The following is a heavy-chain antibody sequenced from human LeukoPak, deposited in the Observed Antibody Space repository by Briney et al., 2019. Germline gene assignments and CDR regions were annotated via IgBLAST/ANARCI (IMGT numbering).Heavy chain of an antibody. J-gene: IGHJ4*02. V-gene: IGHV1-18*01. Sequence: ASVKVSCKASGYTFTSYDFNWVRQATGQRPEWMGWMSAYNGNTNYAQKLQGRVTMTTDTSTSTAYMELRSLRSDDTAVYYCARALYYYDSSGYYPLGYWGQGTLVTVSS. CDR1: GYTFTSYD. CDR3: ARALYYYDSSGYYPLGY. D-gene: IGHD3-22*01. CDR2: MSAYNGNT.